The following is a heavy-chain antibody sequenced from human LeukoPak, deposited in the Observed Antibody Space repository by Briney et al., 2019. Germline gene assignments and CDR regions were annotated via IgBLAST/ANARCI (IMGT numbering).Heavy chain of an antibody. J-gene: IGHJ4*02. Sequence: PGGSLRLSCAASGFTVSSNYMSWVRQAPGKGLEWVSVIYSGGSTYYADSVKGRFTISRDNSKNTLYLQMNSLRAEDTAVYYCASWTRFGELSPFDYWGQGTLVTVSS. D-gene: IGHD3-16*02. CDR2: IYSGGST. CDR1: GFTVSSNY. CDR3: ASWTRFGELSPFDY. V-gene: IGHV3-66*01.